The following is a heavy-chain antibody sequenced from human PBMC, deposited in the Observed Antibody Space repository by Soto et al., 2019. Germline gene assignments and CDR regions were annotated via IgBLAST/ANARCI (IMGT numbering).Heavy chain of an antibody. CDR3: ASSVGTYYYYGMEV. D-gene: IGHD1-26*01. CDR1: GGSVSSGSYY. V-gene: IGHV4-61*01. J-gene: IGHJ6*02. CDR2: IYYSGST. Sequence: SETLSLTCTVSGGSVSSGSYYWSWIRQPPGKGLEWIGYIYYSGSTNYNPSLKSRVTISVDTSKNQFSLKLSSVTAADTAVYYCASSVGTYYYYGMEVWGQGTTVTVSS.